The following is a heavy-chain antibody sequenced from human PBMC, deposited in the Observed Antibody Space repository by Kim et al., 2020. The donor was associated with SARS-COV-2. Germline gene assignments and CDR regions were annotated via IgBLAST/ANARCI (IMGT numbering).Heavy chain of an antibody. Sequence: NTGDAQKFQGRVTMTRNSSISTAYMELSSLRSEDTAVYYCARGRYGDFDYWGQGTLVTVSS. CDR2: NT. D-gene: IGHD4-17*01. J-gene: IGHJ4*02. V-gene: IGHV1-8*01. CDR3: ARGRYGDFDY.